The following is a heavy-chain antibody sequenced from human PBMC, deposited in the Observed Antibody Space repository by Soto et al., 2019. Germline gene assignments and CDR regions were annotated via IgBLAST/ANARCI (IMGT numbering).Heavy chain of an antibody. J-gene: IGHJ6*02. CDR2: IYPGDSDT. CDR1: GYSFTSYW. Sequence: PGESLKISCKGSGYSFTSYWIGWVRQMPGKGLEWMGIIYPGDSDTRYSPSFQGQVTISADKSISTAYLQWSSLKASDTAMYYCARTAAAGKYYYGVDVWGQVTTVTVPS. V-gene: IGHV5-51*01. CDR3: ARTAAAGKYYYGVDV. D-gene: IGHD6-13*01.